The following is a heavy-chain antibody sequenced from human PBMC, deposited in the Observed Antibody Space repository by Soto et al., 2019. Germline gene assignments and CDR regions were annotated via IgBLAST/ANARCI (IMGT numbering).Heavy chain of an antibody. D-gene: IGHD3-3*01. V-gene: IGHV3-21*01. CDR1: GFTFSSYS. J-gene: IGHJ6*02. Sequence: GGSLRLSCAASGFTFSSYSMNWVRQAPGKGLEWVSSISSSSSYIYYADSVKGRFTISRDNAKNSLYLQMNSLRAEDTAVYYCARDGSNYDFCSGYHAGYYYGMDVPGQGTTVTLPS. CDR3: ARDGSNYDFCSGYHAGYYYGMDV. CDR2: ISSSSSYI.